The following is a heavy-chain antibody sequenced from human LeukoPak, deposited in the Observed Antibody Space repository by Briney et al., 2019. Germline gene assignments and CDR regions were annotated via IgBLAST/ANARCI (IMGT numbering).Heavy chain of an antibody. J-gene: IGHJ4*02. V-gene: IGHV4-59*12. CDR2: IYYSGST. D-gene: IGHD3-10*01. CDR1: GGSISSYY. Sequence: SETLSLTCTVSGGSISSYYWSWIRQPPGKGLEWIGYIYYSGSTNYSPSLKSRVTISVDTSKNQFSLKLSSVTAADTAVYYCAREEFYYGSGSYYQRYFDYWGQGTLVTVSS. CDR3: AREEFYYGSGSYYQRYFDY.